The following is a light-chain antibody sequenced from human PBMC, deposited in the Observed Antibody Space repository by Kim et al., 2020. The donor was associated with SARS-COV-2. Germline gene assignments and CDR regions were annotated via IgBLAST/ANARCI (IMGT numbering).Light chain of an antibody. Sequence: SYELTQPPSGPVAPGETAKISCGVNNMGPKGVHWYRHKPGQASVMVILYNTNRPSGIPERFSGSNSGNAATLTISRVGAGDEAAYYYQVWESSTNPPLVFGGGTPLTVL. CDR3: QVWESSTNPPLV. CDR2: YNT. CDR1: NMGPKG. J-gene: IGLJ3*02. V-gene: IGLV3-21*01.